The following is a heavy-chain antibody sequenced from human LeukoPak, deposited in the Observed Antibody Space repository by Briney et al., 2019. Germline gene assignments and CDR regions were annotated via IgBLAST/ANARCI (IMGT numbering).Heavy chain of an antibody. V-gene: IGHV3-23*01. CDR2: ISGSGGKT. D-gene: IGHD5-18*01. CDR1: GFTFSTSA. CDR3: GKEMTSMVTVEY. Sequence: PGGSLRLSCVASGFTFSTSAMSWVRQALGKGLEWVSAISGSGGKTYYADSVKGRFAISRDNSQNTLYLYMNSLRADDTAVYYCGKEMTSMVTVEYWGQGTLVTVSS. J-gene: IGHJ4*02.